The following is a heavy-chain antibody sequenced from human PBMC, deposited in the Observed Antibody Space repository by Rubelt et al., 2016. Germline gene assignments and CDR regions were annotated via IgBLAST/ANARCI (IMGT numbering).Heavy chain of an antibody. CDR3: ARDNGHSYGFDAMDV. D-gene: IGHD5-18*01. V-gene: IGHV4-31*03. J-gene: IGHJ6*02. Sequence: QLQLQASGPGLVKPSQNLSLTCTVSGGSISSGVCYWSWIRPPPGKGLEWIGYVYNSGSTNYNHSLRNRSTISADTAKNQFPLKMTSVTAADTAVYYCARDNGHSYGFDAMDVWGQGTTVTVSS. CDR1: GGSISSGVCY. CDR2: VYNSGST.